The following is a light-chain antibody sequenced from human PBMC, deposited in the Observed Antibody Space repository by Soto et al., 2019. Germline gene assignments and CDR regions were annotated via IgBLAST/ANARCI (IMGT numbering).Light chain of an antibody. V-gene: IGKV3-20*01. CDR3: QQYGVSPAT. J-gene: IGKJ4*01. CDR2: GTS. CDR1: QSVSSNY. Sequence: EIVLTQAPGILSLSPGDGATLSCRASQSVSSNYLAWYQQNPGQAPRLLIYGTSTRDSGIPDIFSGSGSGTDFTLTITRLEPEDFAVYFCQQYGVSPATFGGGTKLDIK.